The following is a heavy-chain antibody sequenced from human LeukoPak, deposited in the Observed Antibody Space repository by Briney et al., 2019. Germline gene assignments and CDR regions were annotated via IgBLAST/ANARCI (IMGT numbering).Heavy chain of an antibody. V-gene: IGHV3-48*04. CDR2: ISPGSSPM. CDR3: ASHIVVVPAAFDY. Sequence: GGSLRLSCAASGFPFSSFAMNWVRQAPGKGLEWVSYISPGSSPMYYADSVKGRFTISRDNAKNSLYLQMNSLRAEDTAVYYCASHIVVVPAAFDYWGQGTLVTVSS. D-gene: IGHD2-2*01. CDR1: GFPFSSFA. J-gene: IGHJ4*02.